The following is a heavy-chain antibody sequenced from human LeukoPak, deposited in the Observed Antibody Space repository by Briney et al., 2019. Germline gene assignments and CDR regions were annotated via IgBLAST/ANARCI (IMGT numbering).Heavy chain of an antibody. CDR2: MYYSGSP. J-gene: IGHJ5*02. CDR3: ARWRFKDWFDP. Sequence: PSETLSLTCTVSSASVKTYYWSWIRQPPGKGLEWIGYMYYSGSPNYNPSLKSRVTISVDTSKNQFSLNLSSVTAADTAVYYCARWRFKDWFDPWGQGTLVTVSS. CDR1: SASVKTYY. V-gene: IGHV4-59*02.